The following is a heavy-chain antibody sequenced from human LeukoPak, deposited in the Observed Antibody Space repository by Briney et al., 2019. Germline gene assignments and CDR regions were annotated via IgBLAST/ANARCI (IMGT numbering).Heavy chain of an antibody. CDR3: AREDRGATVY. V-gene: IGHV3-21*01. J-gene: IGHJ4*02. Sequence: GRSLRISCEASAFTFSSSGLTLIRHAPGKGLDWLSSISTSSRNIYYADSVKGRFTISRDNAKNSLYLQMNSLRAEHTAVYYCAREDRGATVYWGQGTLVTVSS. CDR2: ISTSSRNI. D-gene: IGHD1-26*01. CDR1: AFTFSSSG.